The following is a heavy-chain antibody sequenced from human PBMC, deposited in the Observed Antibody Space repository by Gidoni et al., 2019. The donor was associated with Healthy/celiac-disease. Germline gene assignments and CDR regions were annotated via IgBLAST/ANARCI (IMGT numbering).Heavy chain of an antibody. V-gene: IGHV3-23*04. J-gene: IGHJ4*02. Sequence: EVQLVDSGGGLVQPGGSLRLSCAASGSTFSSYALSWVRQAPGKGLEWVSAISGSGGSTYYADSVKGRFTISRDNSKNTLYLQMNSLRAEDTAVYYCAKDLSSGWYFDYWGQGTLVTVSS. D-gene: IGHD6-19*01. CDR3: AKDLSSGWYFDY. CDR2: ISGSGGST. CDR1: GSTFSSYA.